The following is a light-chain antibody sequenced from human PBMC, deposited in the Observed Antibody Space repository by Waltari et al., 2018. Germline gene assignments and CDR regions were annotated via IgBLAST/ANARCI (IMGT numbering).Light chain of an antibody. CDR2: RND. V-gene: IGLV1-47*01. J-gene: IGLJ2*01. CDR3: AAWDDKLGGRWE. CDR1: SSNIGSNV. Sequence: QSVLTQPPSASGTPGQRVTISCSGSSSNIGSNVVNWSQQVPEPTPKLLIYRNDQRPSGVPDRFSGSKSGTSASLAISGLRSEDEADYYCAAWDDKLGGRWEFGGGTKLTVL.